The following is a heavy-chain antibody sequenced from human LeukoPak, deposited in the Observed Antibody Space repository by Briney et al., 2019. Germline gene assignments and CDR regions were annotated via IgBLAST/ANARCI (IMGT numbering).Heavy chain of an antibody. V-gene: IGHV3-11*04. Sequence: GGSLRLSCAASGFTFSDYYMSWIRQAPGKGLEWVSYISSSGSTIHYADSVKGRFTISRDNAKNSPYLQMNSLRAEDTAVYYCARVTLDSSGTIDYWGQGTLVTVSS. J-gene: IGHJ4*02. CDR3: ARVTLDSSGTIDY. CDR2: ISSSGSTI. D-gene: IGHD3-22*01. CDR1: GFTFSDYY.